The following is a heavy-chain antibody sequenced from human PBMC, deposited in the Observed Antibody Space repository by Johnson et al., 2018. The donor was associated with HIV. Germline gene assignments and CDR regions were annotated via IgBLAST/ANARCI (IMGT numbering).Heavy chain of an antibody. Sequence: EQLVESGGGVVQPGRSLRLSCAASGFTVISNHMSWVRQAPGKGLEWASVISSGVSTNYADSVTGRFTISRDRYKNQLYLQMNSLRPEDTAVYYCAKHNGLDSSWPFDAFDIWGQGTRVTVSS. CDR1: GFTVISNH. CDR2: ISSGVST. CDR3: AKHNGLDSSWPFDAFDI. J-gene: IGHJ3*02. D-gene: IGHD6-13*01. V-gene: IGHV3-66*02.